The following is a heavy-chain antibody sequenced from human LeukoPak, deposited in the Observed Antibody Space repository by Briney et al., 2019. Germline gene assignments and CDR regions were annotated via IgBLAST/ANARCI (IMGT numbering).Heavy chain of an antibody. CDR2: ISGDGGST. CDR1: GFTFDDFA. V-gene: IGHV3-43*02. CDR3: AKDRRRTTAAALDY. D-gene: IGHD1-7*01. J-gene: IGHJ4*02. Sequence: PGGSLRLSCAASGFTFDDFAMHWVRQVPGKGLEWVSLISGDGGSTYYADSVKGRFTISRDNSKNTLYLQMNSLRAEDTAVYYCAKDRRRTTAAALDYWGQGTLVTVSS.